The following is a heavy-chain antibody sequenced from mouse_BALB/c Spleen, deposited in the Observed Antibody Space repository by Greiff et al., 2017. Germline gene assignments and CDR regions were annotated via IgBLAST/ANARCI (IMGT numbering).Heavy chain of an antibody. J-gene: IGHJ3*01. CDR2: IWAGGST. CDR1: GFSLTSYG. D-gene: IGHD1-1*01. CDR3: ARDRGSSYGFAY. V-gene: IGHV2-9*02. Sequence: VQRVESGPGLVAPSQSLSITCTVSGFSLTSYGVHWVRQPPGKGLEWLGVIWAGGSTNYNSALMSRLSISKDNSKSQVFLKMNSLQTDDTAMYYCARDRGSSYGFAYWGQGTLVTVSA.